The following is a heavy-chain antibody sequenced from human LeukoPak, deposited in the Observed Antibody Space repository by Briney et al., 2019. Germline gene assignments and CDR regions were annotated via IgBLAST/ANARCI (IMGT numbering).Heavy chain of an antibody. J-gene: IGHJ4*02. V-gene: IGHV3-21*01. Sequence: GGSLRLSCVVSGLTFTSYTMDWVRQAPGKGLEWLSSISSSSNDIYYADSVKGRFTISRDNAKNSVLLQMNRLRAEDTALYYCAIIRGRNSWGQGTLVTVSS. D-gene: IGHD3-10*01. CDR1: GLTFTSYT. CDR2: ISSSSNDI. CDR3: AIIRGRNS.